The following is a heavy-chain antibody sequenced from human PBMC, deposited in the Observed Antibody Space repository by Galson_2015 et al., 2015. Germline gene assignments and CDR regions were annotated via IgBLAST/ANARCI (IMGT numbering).Heavy chain of an antibody. CDR2: ISGSGGST. CDR3: AKDSTVTTYLVYYYGMDV. D-gene: IGHD4-17*01. V-gene: IGHV3-23*01. Sequence: SLRLSCAASGFTFSSYAMSWVRQAPGKGLEWVSAISGSGGSTYYADSVKGRFTISRDNSKNTLYLQMNSLRAEDTAVYYCAKDSTVTTYLVYYYGMDVWGQGTTVTVSS. J-gene: IGHJ6*02. CDR1: GFTFSSYA.